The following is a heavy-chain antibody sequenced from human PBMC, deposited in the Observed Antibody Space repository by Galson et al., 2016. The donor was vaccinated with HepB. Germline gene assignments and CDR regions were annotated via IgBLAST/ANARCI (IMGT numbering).Heavy chain of an antibody. Sequence: SETLSLTCTVSGGSVSGYYWSWLRQLPGKGLEWIGHIYYSGNTKYNPSLKGRVTMTIDTAKNQFFLKMNSLTPADTGVYYCTRGNLWSQFWGQGTAVTVSS. CDR2: IYYSGNT. CDR3: TRGNLWSQF. CDR1: GGSVSGYY. V-gene: IGHV4-59*02. J-gene: IGHJ4*02. D-gene: IGHD2-21*01.